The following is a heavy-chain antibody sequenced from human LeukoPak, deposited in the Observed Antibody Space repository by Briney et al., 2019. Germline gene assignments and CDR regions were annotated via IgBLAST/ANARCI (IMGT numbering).Heavy chain of an antibody. CDR2: ISYDGSNK. CDR1: GFTFSSYG. D-gene: IGHD1-1*01. V-gene: IGHV3-30*03. J-gene: IGHJ4*02. CDR3: ARGGYFWNDPFDY. Sequence: PGRSLRLSCAASGFTFSSYGMHWVRQAPGKGLEWVAVISYDGSNKYYADSVKGRFTISRDNAKNSLYLQMNSLRAEDTAVYYCARGGYFWNDPFDYWGQGTLVTVSS.